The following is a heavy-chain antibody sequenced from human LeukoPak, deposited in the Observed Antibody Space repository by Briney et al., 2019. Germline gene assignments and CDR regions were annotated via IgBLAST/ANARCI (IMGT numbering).Heavy chain of an antibody. J-gene: IGHJ4*02. Sequence: SETLSLTCAVYGGSFSGYYWSWIRQPPGKGLEWIGEINHSGSTNYNPSLKSRVTISVDTSKNQFSLKLSSVTAADTAMYYCARVRYSGYVDYWGQGTLVTVSS. V-gene: IGHV4-34*01. CDR1: GGSFSGYY. CDR2: INHSGST. D-gene: IGHD5-12*01. CDR3: ARVRYSGYVDY.